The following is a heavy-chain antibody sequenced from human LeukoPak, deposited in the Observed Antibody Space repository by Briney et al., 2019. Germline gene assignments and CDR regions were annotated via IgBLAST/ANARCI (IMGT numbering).Heavy chain of an antibody. D-gene: IGHD1-26*01. Sequence: SETLSLTCTVSGGSISNNYWSWLRQSPGKGLEWIGYIYSSGRTDYNPSLKSRVTDPVNTSNNQFSLKLNSVTAAGTAVYYCARHGLKLVGASTIYFDTRGQGTLVTVSS. V-gene: IGHV4-59*08. CDR2: IYSSGRT. CDR3: ARHGLKLVGASTIYFDT. CDR1: GGSISNNY. J-gene: IGHJ4*02.